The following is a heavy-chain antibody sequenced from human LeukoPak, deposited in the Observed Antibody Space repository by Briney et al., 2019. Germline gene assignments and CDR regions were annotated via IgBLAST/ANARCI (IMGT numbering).Heavy chain of an antibody. J-gene: IGHJ4*02. CDR2: IIPIFGTA. Sequence: SVKVSCKASGGTFSSHAISWVRQAPGQGLEWMGGIIPIFGTANYAQKFQGRVTITAVESMSTAYMELSSLRSEDTAVYYCARGWLAETTVVTPYNYWGQGTLVTASS. CDR3: ARGWLAETTVVTPYNY. V-gene: IGHV1-69*13. CDR1: GGTFSSHA. D-gene: IGHD4-23*01.